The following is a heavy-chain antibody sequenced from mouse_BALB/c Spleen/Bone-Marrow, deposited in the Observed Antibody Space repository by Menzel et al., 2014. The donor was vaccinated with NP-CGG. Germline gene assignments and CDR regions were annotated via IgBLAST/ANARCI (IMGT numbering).Heavy chain of an antibody. J-gene: IGHJ2*01. Sequence: EVKLMESGPSLVKPSQTLSLPCSVTGDSITSGYWNWIRKFPGNKLEYMGFISYSGGTYYNPSLRSRISIARDTSKNQYYLQLNSVTTEDTATYFCARTHYYGWFDSWGQGTTLTVSS. D-gene: IGHD1-2*01. CDR1: GDSITSGY. CDR2: ISYSGGT. CDR3: ARTHYYGWFDS. V-gene: IGHV3-8*02.